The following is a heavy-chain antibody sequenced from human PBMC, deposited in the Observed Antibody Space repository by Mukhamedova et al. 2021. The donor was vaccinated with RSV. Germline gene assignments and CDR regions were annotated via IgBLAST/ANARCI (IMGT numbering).Heavy chain of an antibody. V-gene: IGHV3-33*01. J-gene: IGHJ3*01. D-gene: IGHD1-26*01. CDR3: ARGPVSGVDLSAFDL. Sequence: GRNKHYADSVKGRFTISRDNSKNTLDLQMNSLRAEDTAMYYCARGPVSGVDLSAFDLWGQGTLVTASS. CDR2: GRNK.